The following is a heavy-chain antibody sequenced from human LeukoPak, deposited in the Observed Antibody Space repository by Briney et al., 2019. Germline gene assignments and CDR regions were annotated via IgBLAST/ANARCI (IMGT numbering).Heavy chain of an antibody. D-gene: IGHD3-10*01. CDR3: ARGTVTMVDY. Sequence: PGGSLRLSCSASGFTFSNYAMHWVRQAPGRGLEWVSVIYSGSSTYYADSVKGRFTISRDNSKNTLFLQMNSLRAGDTAVYYCARGTVTMVDYWGQGTLVTVSS. CDR2: IYSGSST. J-gene: IGHJ4*02. V-gene: IGHV3-66*01. CDR1: GFTFSNYA.